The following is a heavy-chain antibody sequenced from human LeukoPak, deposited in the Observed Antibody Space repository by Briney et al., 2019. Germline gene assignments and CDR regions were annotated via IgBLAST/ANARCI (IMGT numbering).Heavy chain of an antibody. V-gene: IGHV3-48*04. Sequence: GGSLRLSCAASGFTFSSYSMNWVRQAPGKGLEWVSYISSSSSTIYYADSVKGRFTISRDNAKNSLYLQMNSLRAEDMAVYYCAREGLGDAFDIWGQGTMVTVSS. D-gene: IGHD6-19*01. J-gene: IGHJ3*02. CDR1: GFTFSSYS. CDR3: AREGLGDAFDI. CDR2: ISSSSSTI.